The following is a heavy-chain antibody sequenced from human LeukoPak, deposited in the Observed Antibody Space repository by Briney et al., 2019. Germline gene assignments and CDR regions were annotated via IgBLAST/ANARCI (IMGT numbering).Heavy chain of an antibody. CDR2: IKQDGSEK. CDR1: GFTFSSYW. CDR3: ARHLTVRGVLNWFDP. J-gene: IGHJ5*02. V-gene: IGHV3-7*01. D-gene: IGHD3-10*01. Sequence: PGGSLRLSCAASGFTFSSYWMSWVRQAPGKGLEWVANIKQDGSEKYYVDSVKGRFTISRDNAKNSLYLQMNSLRAEDTAVYYCARHLTVRGVLNWFDPWGQGTLVTVSS.